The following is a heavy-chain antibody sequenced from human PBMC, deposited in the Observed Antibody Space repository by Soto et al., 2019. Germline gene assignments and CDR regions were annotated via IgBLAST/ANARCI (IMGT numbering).Heavy chain of an antibody. J-gene: IGHJ4*02. D-gene: IGHD6-6*01. V-gene: IGHV1-69*13. CDR1: GGTFSGYA. CDR3: ARGKFEYSSSLDY. Sequence: SVNGSCQASGGTFSGYAIIWVRQAPGQGLEWMGGIIPIFGTANYAQRFQGRVTITADESTSTAYMELSSLRSEDTAVYYCARGKFEYSSSLDYWGQGTLVTVS. CDR2: IIPIFGTA.